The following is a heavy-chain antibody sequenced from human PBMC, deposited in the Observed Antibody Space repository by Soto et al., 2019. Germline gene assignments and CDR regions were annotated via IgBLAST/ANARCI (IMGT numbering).Heavy chain of an antibody. CDR3: ATLPGGPAATKYYYYGMDV. J-gene: IGHJ6*02. CDR1: GESFSNHY. CDR2: INYSGST. V-gene: IGHV4-34*01. D-gene: IGHD2-2*01. Sequence: SETLSLTCAVYGESFSNHYWTWIRQSPGKGLEWVGEINYSGSTRYNWSLGSRVTISVDTSKNQFSLMVTSVTAEDTAVYYCATLPGGPAATKYYYYGMDVWGQGTTVTVSS.